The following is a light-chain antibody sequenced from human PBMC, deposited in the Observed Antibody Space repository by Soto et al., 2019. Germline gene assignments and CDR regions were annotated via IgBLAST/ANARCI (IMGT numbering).Light chain of an antibody. V-gene: IGKV1-39*01. Sequence: DSQVTQSPSSLSASVGDRVTITCRASRSIRTYLNWYQQRPGKPPKLLIQTASTLQGGVPSRFSGSGSGTDFTLTISSLQPEDFATYYCQQTYSTFNSFGQGTKLEIK. CDR1: RSIRTY. J-gene: IGKJ2*03. CDR3: QQTYSTFNS. CDR2: TAS.